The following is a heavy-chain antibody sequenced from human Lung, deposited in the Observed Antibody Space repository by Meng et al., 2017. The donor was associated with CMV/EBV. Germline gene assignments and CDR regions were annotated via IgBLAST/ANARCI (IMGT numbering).Heavy chain of an antibody. J-gene: IGHJ6*02. CDR3: ARQAAHYEFWSGAHPFGMDV. Sequence: GSLRLSFTLSGGSISINNNYWGWIRQSPGKGLEWIGNIYYSGSTYYNPSLKSRVTISVDTSKNRFSLKLTSVTAADTAVYYCARQAAHYEFWSGAHPFGMDVWGQGTTVTVSS. V-gene: IGHV4-39*01. D-gene: IGHD3-3*01. CDR2: IYYSGST. CDR1: GGSISINNNY.